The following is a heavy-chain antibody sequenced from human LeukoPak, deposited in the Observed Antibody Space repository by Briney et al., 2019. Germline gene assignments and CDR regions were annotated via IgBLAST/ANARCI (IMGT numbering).Heavy chain of an antibody. CDR1: GFTFSSYG. V-gene: IGHV3-30*18. Sequence: PGGSLRLSCAASGFTFSSYGMHWVRRPPGKGLEWVAVISYDGINKYHADSVKGRFTISRDNSKNTLYLQMNSLRAEGTALYYCANLYGDSGLDYWGQGTLVTVSS. J-gene: IGHJ4*02. CDR3: ANLYGDSGLDY. D-gene: IGHD4-17*01. CDR2: ISYDGINK.